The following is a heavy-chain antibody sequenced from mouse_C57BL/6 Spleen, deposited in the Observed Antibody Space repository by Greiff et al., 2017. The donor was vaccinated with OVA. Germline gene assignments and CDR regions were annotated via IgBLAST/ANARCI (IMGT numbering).Heavy chain of an antibody. D-gene: IGHD2-3*01. CDR1: GYTFISYW. V-gene: IGHV1-64*01. Sequence: QVQLQQPGAELVKPGASVKLSCKASGYTFISYWMHWVKQRPGQGLEWIGMIHPNSGSTNYNEKFKSKATLTVDKSSSTAYMQLSSLTSEDSAVYYCARKGDDGYPFAYWGQGTLVTVSA. CDR2: IHPNSGST. CDR3: ARKGDDGYPFAY. J-gene: IGHJ3*01.